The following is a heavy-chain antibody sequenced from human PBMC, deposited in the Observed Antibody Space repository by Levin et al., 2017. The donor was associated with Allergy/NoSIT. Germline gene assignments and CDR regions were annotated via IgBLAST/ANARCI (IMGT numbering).Heavy chain of an antibody. D-gene: IGHD2-8*02. CDR1: GYSFTSYW. CDR2: IYPGDSDT. V-gene: IGHV5-51*01. Sequence: GGSLRLSCKGSGYSFTSYWIGWVRQMPGKGLEWMGIIYPGDSDTRYSPSFQGQVTISADKSISTAYLQWSSLKASDTAMYYCARHLHGFARTGGVCYSYLTYGSGSYCIDAFDIWGQGTMVTVSS. CDR3: ARHLHGFARTGGVCYSYLTYGSGSYCIDAFDI. J-gene: IGHJ3*02.